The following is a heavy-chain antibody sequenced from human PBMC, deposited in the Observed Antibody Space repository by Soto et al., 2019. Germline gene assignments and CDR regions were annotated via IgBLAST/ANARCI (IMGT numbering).Heavy chain of an antibody. J-gene: IGHJ4*02. V-gene: IGHV3-30*18. CDR2: ISYDGRNI. CDR1: GFTFSSYG. Sequence: QVQLVESGGGVVQPGRSLRLSCAASGFTFSSYGMHWVRQAPGKGLEWVAVISYDGRNIYYADSVKGRFTISRDNSKNTLYLQMNSLRAEDTAVYYCAKSECDSSYAASDYWGQGTLVTVSS. CDR3: AKSECDSSYAASDY. D-gene: IGHD3-16*01.